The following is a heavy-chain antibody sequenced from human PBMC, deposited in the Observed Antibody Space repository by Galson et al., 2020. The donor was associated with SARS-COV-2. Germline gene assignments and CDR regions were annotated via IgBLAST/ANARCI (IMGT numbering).Heavy chain of an antibody. J-gene: IGHJ4*02. CDR3: TTGESSYDSSGYLFDY. CDR1: GSTFSNAW. CDR2: IKSKTDGGTT. V-gene: IGHV3-15*01. Sequence: GYLRLSCAASGSTFSNAWMSWVRQAPGKGLEWVGRIKSKTDGGTTDYAAPVKGRFTISRDDSKNTLYLQMNSLKTEDTAVYYCTTGESSYDSSGYLFDYWGQGTLVTVSS. D-gene: IGHD3-22*01.